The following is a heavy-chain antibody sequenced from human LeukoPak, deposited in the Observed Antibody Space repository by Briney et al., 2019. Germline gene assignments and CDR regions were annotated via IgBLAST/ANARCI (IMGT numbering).Heavy chain of an antibody. CDR1: GFTFSSYA. D-gene: IGHD5-18*01. CDR2: ISYDGSNK. V-gene: IGHV3-30*09. J-gene: IGHJ4*02. Sequence: GGSLRLSCAASGFTFSSYAMHWVRQAPGKGLEGVAVISYDGSNKYYADSVKGRFAISRDNSKNTLYLQMNSLRAEDTAVYYCARALWLLSGQIDYWGQGTLVTVSS. CDR3: ARALWLLSGQIDY.